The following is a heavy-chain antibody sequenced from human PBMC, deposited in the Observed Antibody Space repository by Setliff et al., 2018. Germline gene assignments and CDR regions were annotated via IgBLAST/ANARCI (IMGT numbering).Heavy chain of an antibody. CDR1: GYSISSGYY. Sequence: SETLSLTCAVSGYSISSGYYWGWIRQPPGKGLEWIGSIYHSGSTYYNPSLKSRVTMSVDTSKNQFSLKLSSVTAADTAVYYCARLLAGTGGFFYYGVDVWGQGTKVTVSS. CDR3: ARLLAGTGGFFYYGVDV. J-gene: IGHJ6*02. CDR2: IYHSGST. V-gene: IGHV4-38-2*01. D-gene: IGHD6-19*01.